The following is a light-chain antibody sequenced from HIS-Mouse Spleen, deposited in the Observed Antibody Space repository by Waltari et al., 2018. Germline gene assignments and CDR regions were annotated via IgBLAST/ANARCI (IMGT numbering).Light chain of an antibody. Sequence: SYELTQPPSASVSPGQTARITCSGDALPKKYAYWYQQKSGQAPALAIYEDSKRPSGSPGRFAGARSGTMATLTISGAQVEDEAEYYCDSTDRSGNHRVVGGGSKLAV. CDR3: DSTDRSGNHRV. V-gene: IGLV3-10*01. J-gene: IGLJ2*01. CDR1: ALPKKY. CDR2: EDS.